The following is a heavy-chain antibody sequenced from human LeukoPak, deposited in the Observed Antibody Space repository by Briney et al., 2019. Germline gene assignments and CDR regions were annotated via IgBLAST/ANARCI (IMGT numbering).Heavy chain of an antibody. V-gene: IGHV4-59*08. CDR3: ARLGLQRQQLVSNWFDP. J-gene: IGHJ5*02. CDR1: GGSISSYY. CDR2: IYYIGST. D-gene: IGHD6-13*01. Sequence: ASETLSLTCTVSGGSISSYYWSWIRQPPGKGLEWSGYIYYIGSTNYNPSLKSRVTISVDTSKNQFSLKLSSVTAADTAVYYCARLGLQRQQLVSNWFDPWGQGTLVTVSS.